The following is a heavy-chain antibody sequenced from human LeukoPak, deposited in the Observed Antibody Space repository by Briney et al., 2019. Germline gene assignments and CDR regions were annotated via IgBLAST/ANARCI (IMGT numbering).Heavy chain of an antibody. Sequence: SETLSLTCTVSGGSISSSSYYWGWIRQPPGKGLEWIGSIYYSGSTYYNPSLKSRVTISVDTSKNQFSLKLSSVTAADTAVYYCARIVVVALDYWGQGTLVTVSS. J-gene: IGHJ4*02. V-gene: IGHV4-39*07. CDR1: GGSISSSSYY. CDR2: IYYSGST. CDR3: ARIVVVALDY. D-gene: IGHD2-15*01.